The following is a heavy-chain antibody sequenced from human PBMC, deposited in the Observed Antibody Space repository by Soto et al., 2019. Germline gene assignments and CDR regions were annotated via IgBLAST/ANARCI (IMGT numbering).Heavy chain of an antibody. Sequence: EVQLVESGGGLVKPGGSLRLSCAASGFTFSSYSMNWVRQAPGKGLEWVSSISSSSSYIYYADSVKGRFTRSRDNAKNALYLQMNSLRAEETAVYYCARELVSNGRYCSGCSCYLGYWGQGARVTVSS. J-gene: IGHJ4*02. CDR3: ARELVSNGRYCSGCSCYLGY. CDR2: ISSSSSYI. CDR1: GFTFSSYS. D-gene: IGHD2-15*01. V-gene: IGHV3-21*01.